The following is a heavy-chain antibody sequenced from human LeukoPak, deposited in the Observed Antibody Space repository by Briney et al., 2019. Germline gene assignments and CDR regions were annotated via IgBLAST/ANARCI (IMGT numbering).Heavy chain of an antibody. V-gene: IGHV1-46*01. CDR3: AREEQWHREAFDI. Sequence: GASVKVSCKASGYTFTNYYIHWMRQAPGQGLEWMGLINPRDDSASYAQKFQGRVTMTRDTSTNTVYMGLSSLNSKDTAVYFCAREEQWHREAFDIWGRGTMVTVSS. CDR2: INPRDDSA. D-gene: IGHD6-19*01. CDR1: GYTFTNYY. J-gene: IGHJ3*02.